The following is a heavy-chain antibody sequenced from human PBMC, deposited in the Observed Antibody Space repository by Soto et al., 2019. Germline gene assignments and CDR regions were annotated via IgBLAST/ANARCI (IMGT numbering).Heavy chain of an antibody. CDR2: INHSGST. Sequence: SETLSLTCAVYGGSFSGYYWSWIRQPPGKGLEWIGEINHSGSTNYNPSLKSRVTISVDTSKNQFSLKLSSVTAADTAVYYCARGDIGMYGDGYYYYYMDVWGKGTTVTVSS. CDR1: GGSFSGYY. CDR3: ARGDIGMYGDGYYYYYMDV. V-gene: IGHV4-34*01. J-gene: IGHJ6*03. D-gene: IGHD4-17*01.